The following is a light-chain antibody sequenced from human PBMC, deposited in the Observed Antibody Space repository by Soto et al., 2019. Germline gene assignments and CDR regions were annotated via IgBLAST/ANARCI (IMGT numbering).Light chain of an antibody. Sequence: EIVMTQSPATLSVSPGERATLSCRASQSVSSNLAWYQQKPGQAPRLLIYGASTRATGIPATFSGSGSGTEFTLTISSPQSEDCAVYDCQQYNNWLPCTFGQGTRLEIK. CDR1: QSVSSN. CDR3: QQYNNWLPCT. J-gene: IGKJ5*01. V-gene: IGKV3-15*01. CDR2: GAS.